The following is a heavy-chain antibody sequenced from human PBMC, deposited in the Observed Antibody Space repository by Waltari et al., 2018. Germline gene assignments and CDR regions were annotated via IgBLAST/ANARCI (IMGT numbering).Heavy chain of an antibody. Sequence: EVQLVESGGGLVQPGGSLRLSCAASGFTFSLYWMSWVRQAPGKGLEWVANINRDGSEKYYVDSVKGRFTISRDNAKNSLYLQMNSLRADDTAVYYCARYSGNYGGFDYWGQGTLVTVSS. CDR1: GFTFSLYW. V-gene: IGHV3-7*01. CDR2: INRDGSEK. D-gene: IGHD1-26*01. CDR3: ARYSGNYGGFDY. J-gene: IGHJ4*02.